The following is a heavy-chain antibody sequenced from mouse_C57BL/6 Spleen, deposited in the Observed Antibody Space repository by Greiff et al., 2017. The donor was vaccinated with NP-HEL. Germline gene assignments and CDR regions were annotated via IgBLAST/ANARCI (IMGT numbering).Heavy chain of an antibody. CDR3: ARHDSFDY. D-gene: IGHD2-12*01. V-gene: IGHV5-6*01. CDR1: GFTFSSYG. Sequence: EVQLQESGGDLVKPGGSLKLSCAASGFTFSSYGMSWVRQTPDKRLEWVATISSGGSYTYYPDSVKGRFTISRDNAKNTLYLQMSSLKSEDTAMYYCARHDSFDYWGQGTTLTVSS. J-gene: IGHJ2*01. CDR2: ISSGGSYT.